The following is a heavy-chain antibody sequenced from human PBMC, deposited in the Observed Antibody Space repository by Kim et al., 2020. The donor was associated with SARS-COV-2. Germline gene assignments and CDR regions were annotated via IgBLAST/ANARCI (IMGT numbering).Heavy chain of an antibody. Sequence: GGSLRLSCAASGFTFSSYGMHWVRQAPGKGLEWVAVISYDGSNKYYADSVKGRFTISRDNSKNTLYLQMNSLRAEDTAVYYCAKDYCSSTSCINPYYYG. D-gene: IGHD2-2*01. CDR1: GFTFSSYG. CDR3: AKDYCSSTSCINPYYYG. J-gene: IGHJ6*01. CDR2: ISYDGSNK. V-gene: IGHV3-30*18.